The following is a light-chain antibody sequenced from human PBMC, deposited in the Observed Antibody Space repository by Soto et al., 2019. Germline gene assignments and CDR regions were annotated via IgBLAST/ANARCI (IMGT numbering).Light chain of an antibody. Sequence: EIVLTQSPGTLSLSPGDRATLSCRASQTISSTDLAWYQQKPGQAPRLLIYAASTRATGIPDRFSGSGSGTDFTLTISRLEPEDFAVYYCQQYGSSPKTFGQGTKVEI. CDR2: AAS. CDR1: QTISSTD. V-gene: IGKV3-20*01. J-gene: IGKJ1*01. CDR3: QQYGSSPKT.